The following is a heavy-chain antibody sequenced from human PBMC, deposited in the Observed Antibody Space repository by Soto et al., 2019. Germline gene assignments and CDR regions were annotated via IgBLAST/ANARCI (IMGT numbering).Heavy chain of an antibody. J-gene: IGHJ4*02. CDR1: GYTLTELS. Sequence: ASVKVSCKVSGYTLTELSMHWVRQAPGKGLEWMGGFDPEDGETIYAQKFQGRVTMTEDTSTSTAYMELRSLRSDDTAVYYCAREEMAEYYFDYWGQGTLVTVSS. V-gene: IGHV1-24*01. D-gene: IGHD3-10*01. CDR3: AREEMAEYYFDY. CDR2: FDPEDGET.